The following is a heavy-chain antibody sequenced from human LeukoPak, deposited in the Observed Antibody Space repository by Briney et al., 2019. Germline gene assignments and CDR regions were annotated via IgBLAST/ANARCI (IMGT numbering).Heavy chain of an antibody. V-gene: IGHV3-23*01. CDR2: ISGNDDGT. D-gene: IGHD2/OR15-2a*01. Sequence: GGSLRLSCTASGFTFSTCGMTWVRQAPGKGLEWVSSISGNDDGTYYADSVKGRFTISRDNSKNTLYLQMNSLMAEDTAIKYFANRGQIYGASPGNYFDYGGQEPLVTVSS. J-gene: IGHJ4*02. CDR1: GFTFSTCG. CDR3: ANRGQIYGASPGNYFDY.